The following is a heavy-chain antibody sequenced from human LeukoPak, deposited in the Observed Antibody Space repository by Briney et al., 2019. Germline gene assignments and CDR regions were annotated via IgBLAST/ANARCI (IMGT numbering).Heavy chain of an antibody. D-gene: IGHD1-26*01. V-gene: IGHV1-69*01. CDR3: AGTVGATPFDI. CDR1: GGTFSSYA. Sequence: GASVQVSCQASGGTFSSYAISWVRQAPGQGLEWMGGIIPIFGTANYAQKFQGRVTITADESTSTAYMELSSLRSEDTAVYYCAGTVGATPFDIWGQGTMVTVSS. CDR2: IIPIFGTA. J-gene: IGHJ3*02.